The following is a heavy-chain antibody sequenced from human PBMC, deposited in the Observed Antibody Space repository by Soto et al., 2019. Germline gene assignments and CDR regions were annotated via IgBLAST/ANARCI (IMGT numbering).Heavy chain of an antibody. V-gene: IGHV4-4*07. Sequence: LSLTCTVSGGSISSYYWSWIRQPAGKGLERIGRIYTSGSTNYNPSLKSRVTMSVDTSKNQFSLKLSSVTAADTAVYYCARDRRISRYCSGGSCSNWFDPWGQGTLVTVS. J-gene: IGHJ5*02. D-gene: IGHD2-15*01. CDR2: IYTSGST. CDR3: ARDRRISRYCSGGSCSNWFDP. CDR1: GGSISSYY.